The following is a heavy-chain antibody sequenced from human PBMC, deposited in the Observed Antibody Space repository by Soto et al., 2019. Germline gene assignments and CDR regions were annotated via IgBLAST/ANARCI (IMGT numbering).Heavy chain of an antibody. J-gene: IGHJ6*03. D-gene: IGHD3-16*01. V-gene: IGHV3-33*01. CDR1: GFSFSSFG. CDR3: ARGAGNYYYYMDV. CDR2: TWYDESNK. Sequence: QVRLVESGGGVVQPGRSLRLSCAASGFSFSSFGMHWVRQAPRKGLEWVAVTWYDESNKYYADSVKGRFTISRDNSKNTLYLQMDSLRVANTAVYYCARGAGNYYYYMDVWGKGTTVTVSS.